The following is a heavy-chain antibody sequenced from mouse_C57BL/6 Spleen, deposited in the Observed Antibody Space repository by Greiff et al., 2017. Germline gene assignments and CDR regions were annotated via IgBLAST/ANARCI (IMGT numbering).Heavy chain of an antibody. CDR3: ARWDYCSYEDYAKEY. CDR1: GYNFTNDW. D-gene: IGHD2-1*01. Sequence: QVQLQQSGAELVRPGTSVKMSCTASGYNFTNDWIGWAKQRPGHGLEWIGDIYPGGGYTNYNEKFNGKATLTADKSTSTAYLQFSSLTSEDSTFYYDARWDYCSYEDYAKEYWGPGTSVTVSS. CDR2: IYPGGGYT. V-gene: IGHV1-63*01. J-gene: IGHJ4*01.